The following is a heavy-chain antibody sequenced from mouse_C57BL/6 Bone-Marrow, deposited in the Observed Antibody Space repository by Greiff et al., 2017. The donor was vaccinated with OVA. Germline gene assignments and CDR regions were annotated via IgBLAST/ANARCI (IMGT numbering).Heavy chain of an antibody. CDR3: ARIRVYYSNYLYAMDY. Sequence: QVTLKESGPGILQPSQTLSLTCSFSGFSLSTFGMGVGWIRQPSGKGLEWLAHIWWDDDKYYNPALKSRLTISKDTSKNQVFLKIANVDTADTATYYCARIRVYYSNYLYAMDYWGQGTSVTVSS. D-gene: IGHD2-5*01. J-gene: IGHJ4*01. CDR2: IWWDDDK. V-gene: IGHV8-8*01. CDR1: GFSLSTFGMG.